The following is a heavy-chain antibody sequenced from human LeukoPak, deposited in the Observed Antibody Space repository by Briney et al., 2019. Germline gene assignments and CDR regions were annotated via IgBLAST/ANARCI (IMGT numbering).Heavy chain of an antibody. D-gene: IGHD6-19*01. CDR1: GGSISSSNW. CDR2: IYHSGST. Sequence: SGTLSLTCAVSGGSISSSNWWSWIRQPPGKGLEWIGEIYHSGSTNYNPSLKSRVTISVDKSKTQFSLKLSSVTAADTAVYYCARDPTLAGFVYFDYWGQGTLVTVSS. V-gene: IGHV4-4*02. J-gene: IGHJ4*02. CDR3: ARDPTLAGFVYFDY.